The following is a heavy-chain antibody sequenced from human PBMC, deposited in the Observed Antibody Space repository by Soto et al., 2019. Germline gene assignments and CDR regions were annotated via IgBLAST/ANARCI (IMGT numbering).Heavy chain of an antibody. J-gene: IGHJ6*02. CDR2: IIPIFGTA. D-gene: IGHD6-13*01. CDR1: GGTFSSYA. CDR3: AGGGIAAAGSLYYYYGMDV. Sequence: QVQLVQSGAEVKKPGSSVKVSCKASGGTFSSYAISWVRQAPGQGLEWMGGIIPIFGTANYAQKFQGRVTITADESTSTAYMELSSLRSEDTAVYYCAGGGIAAAGSLYYYYGMDVWGQGTTVTVSS. V-gene: IGHV1-69*01.